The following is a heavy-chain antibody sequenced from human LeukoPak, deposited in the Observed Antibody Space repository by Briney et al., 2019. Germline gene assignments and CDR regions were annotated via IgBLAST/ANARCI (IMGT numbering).Heavy chain of an antibody. D-gene: IGHD6-13*01. V-gene: IGHV4-61*02. CDR2: IYTSGGT. J-gene: IGHJ3*02. CDR3: AKDSSSWIDAFDI. CDR1: GGSISSGSYY. Sequence: SETLSLTCTVSGGSISSGSYYWSWIRQPAGKGLEWIGRIYTSGGTNYNPSLKSRVTISVDTSKNQFSLKLSSVTAADTAVYYCAKDSSSWIDAFDIWGQGTMVTVSS.